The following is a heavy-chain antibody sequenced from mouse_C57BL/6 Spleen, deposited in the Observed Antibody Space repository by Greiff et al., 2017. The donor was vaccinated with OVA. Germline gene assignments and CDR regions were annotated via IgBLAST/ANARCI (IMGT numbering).Heavy chain of an antibody. J-gene: IGHJ4*01. D-gene: IGHD3-1*01. V-gene: IGHV1-9*01. CDR1: GYTFTGYW. CDR3: GGGRGYYARDY. Sequence: VQLQQSGAELMKPGASVKLSCKATGYTFTGYWIEWVKQRPGQGLEWIGEILTGSGSTNYNEKFKGKATFTADTSSNTAYMQLSSLTTEDSAIYYCGGGRGYYARDYWGQGTSVTVSS. CDR2: ILTGSGST.